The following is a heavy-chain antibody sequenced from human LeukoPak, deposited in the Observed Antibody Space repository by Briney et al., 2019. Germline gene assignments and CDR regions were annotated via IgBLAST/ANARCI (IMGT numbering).Heavy chain of an antibody. V-gene: IGHV1-69*06. J-gene: IGHJ4*02. D-gene: IGHD5-24*01. CDR2: IIPIFGTA. Sequence: AASVKVSCKASGGTFSSYAISWVRQAPGQGLEWMGGIIPIFGTANYAQKFQGRVTITADKSTSTAYMGLSSLRSEDTAVYYCARDRGGRDGYNLDYWGQGTLVTVSS. CDR3: ARDRGGRDGYNLDY. CDR1: GGTFSSYA.